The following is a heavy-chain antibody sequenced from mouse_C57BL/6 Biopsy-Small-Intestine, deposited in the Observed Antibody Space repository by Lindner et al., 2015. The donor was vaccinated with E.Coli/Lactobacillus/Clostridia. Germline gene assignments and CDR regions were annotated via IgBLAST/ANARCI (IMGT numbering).Heavy chain of an antibody. Sequence: VQLQESGGGLVKPGGSLKLSCAASGFTFSDYGMHWVRQAPEKGLEWVAFISSGSSTIYYADTVKGRFTISRDNAKNTLFLQMTSLRSEDTAMYYCARRDYYGSSPAYWGQGTLVTVSA. CDR2: ISSGSSTI. V-gene: IGHV5-17*01. CDR1: GFTFSDYG. J-gene: IGHJ3*01. CDR3: ARRDYYGSSPAY. D-gene: IGHD1-1*01.